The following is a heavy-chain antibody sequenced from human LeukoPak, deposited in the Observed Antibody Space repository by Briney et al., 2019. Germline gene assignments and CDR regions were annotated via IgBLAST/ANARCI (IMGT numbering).Heavy chain of an antibody. V-gene: IGHV3-23*01. D-gene: IGHD3-10*01. CDR2: ISASGGST. CDR3: AKDVRVGEYYGSGSYFDY. J-gene: IGHJ4*02. Sequence: GGSLRLSCAASGFTFSSYAMSWVRQPPGKGLEWVSIISASGGSTYYADSVKGRFTISRDKSRNYLQMNSLRGDDTAISYCAKDVRVGEYYGSGSYFDYWGQGTLVTVSS. CDR1: GFTFSSYA.